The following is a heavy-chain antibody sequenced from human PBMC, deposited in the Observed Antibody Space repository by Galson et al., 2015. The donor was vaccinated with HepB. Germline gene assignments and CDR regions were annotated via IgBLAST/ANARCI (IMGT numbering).Heavy chain of an antibody. CDR2: ISAYNGNI. CDR1: GYTFTSYG. CDR3: TRDIGAAGTPPPFDY. V-gene: IGHV1-18*01. J-gene: IGHJ4*02. D-gene: IGHD6-13*01. Sequence: SVKVSCKASGYTFTSYGLSWVRQAPGQGLEWMGWISAYNGNIKYAQNLQGRVTMTTDTSTSTAYMELRGLRPDDTAVYYCTRDIGAAGTPPPFDYWGQGTLVTVSS.